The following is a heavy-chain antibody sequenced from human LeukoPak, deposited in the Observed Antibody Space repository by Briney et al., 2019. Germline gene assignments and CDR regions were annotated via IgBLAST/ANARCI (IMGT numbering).Heavy chain of an antibody. J-gene: IGHJ5*02. CDR2: ISSSTSYK. V-gene: IGHV3-11*06. D-gene: IGHD3-10*01. CDR1: GFTFSDYH. Sequence: GGSLRLSCAASGFTFSDYHMSWIRQAPGKGLEWVSYISSSTSYKNYVDSVKGRFTISRDNAKNSLYLQMNSLRAEDTAVYYCARDFTMVRGVITPNWFDPWGQGTLVTVSS. CDR3: ARDFTMVRGVITPNWFDP.